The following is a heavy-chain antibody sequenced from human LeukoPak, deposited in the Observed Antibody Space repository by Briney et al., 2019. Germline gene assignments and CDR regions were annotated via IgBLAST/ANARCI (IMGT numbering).Heavy chain of an antibody. CDR1: GGSISSYY. J-gene: IGHJ4*02. CDR3: ARASEYYYGSGSEYYFDY. CDR2: IFTSGST. D-gene: IGHD3-10*01. V-gene: IGHV4-4*07. Sequence: SETLSLTCTGSGGSISSYYWSWIRQPARKGLEWIGRIFTSGSTNYNPSLKSRVTMSVDTSKNQFSLKLSSVTAADTAVYYCARASEYYYGSGSEYYFDYWGQGTLVTVSS.